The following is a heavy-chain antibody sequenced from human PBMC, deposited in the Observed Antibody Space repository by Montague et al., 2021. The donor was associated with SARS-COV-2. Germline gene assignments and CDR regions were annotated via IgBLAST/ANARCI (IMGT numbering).Heavy chain of an antibody. CDR2: ISSSSSYI. J-gene: IGHJ4*02. CDR3: AKEGDTGWSLDS. V-gene: IGHV3-21*04. CDR1: GFTFSSYS. Sequence: SLRLSCAASGFTFSSYSTNWVRQAPGKGLEWVSSISSSSSYIYYADSVKGRFTISRDNAKNSLYLQMNSLRAEDTATYFCAKEGDTGWSLDSWGTGTPVTVSS. D-gene: IGHD6-19*01.